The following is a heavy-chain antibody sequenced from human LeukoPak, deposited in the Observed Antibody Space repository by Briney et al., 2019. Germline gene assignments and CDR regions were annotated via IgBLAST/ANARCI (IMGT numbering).Heavy chain of an antibody. J-gene: IGHJ4*02. D-gene: IGHD6-25*01. CDR1: GFIFSKAW. Sequence: PGGSLRLSCAASGFIFSKAWMSWVRQAPGKGLEWVGRIKSKTDGGTTDYAAPLKGRFTISRDDSKNTMYLQMNSLNTEDTAVYYCTAPPTDSGYISRDFRGQGTLVTVSS. V-gene: IGHV3-15*01. CDR3: TAPPTDSGYISRDF. CDR2: IKSKTDGGTT.